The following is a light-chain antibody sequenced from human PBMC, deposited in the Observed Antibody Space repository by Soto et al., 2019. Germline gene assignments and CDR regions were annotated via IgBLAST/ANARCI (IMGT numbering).Light chain of an antibody. Sequence: QTVVTQEPSLTVSPGGTVTLTCASSTGAVTSGYYPNWFQQKHGQSPRALIYRTSSRYSWTPARFSGSLLGDKAALTLSGVQPEDEAEYYCLLSYGDVWFFGGGTKLTVL. V-gene: IGLV7-43*01. CDR3: LLSYGDVWF. CDR1: TGAVTSGYY. J-gene: IGLJ3*02. CDR2: RTS.